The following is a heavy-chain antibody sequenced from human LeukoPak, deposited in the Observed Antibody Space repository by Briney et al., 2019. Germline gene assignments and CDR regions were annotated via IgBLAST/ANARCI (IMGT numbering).Heavy chain of an antibody. D-gene: IGHD5-12*01. CDR1: GGTFSSYA. Sequence: SVKVSCKASGGTFSSYAISWVRQAPGQGLEWMGGIIPIFGTANYAQKSQGRVTITADESTSTAYMELSSLRSEDTAVYYCARDSGYDSNFDYWGQGTLVTVSS. CDR2: IIPIFGTA. CDR3: ARDSGYDSNFDY. V-gene: IGHV1-69*13. J-gene: IGHJ4*02.